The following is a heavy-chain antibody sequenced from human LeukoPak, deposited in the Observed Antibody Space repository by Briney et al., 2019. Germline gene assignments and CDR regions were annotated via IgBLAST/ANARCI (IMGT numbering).Heavy chain of an antibody. Sequence: SETLSLTCTVSDDSISDYYRGWIRQPPGKGLEWIGYIHNSGTSTYSLSLKSRVTISADTSKNQFSLKLNSMTTADTAVYYCTRGAGWLIDYWGQGILVTVSS. J-gene: IGHJ4*02. CDR2: IHNSGTS. CDR3: TRGAGWLIDY. D-gene: IGHD3-16*01. V-gene: IGHV4-59*01. CDR1: DDSISDYY.